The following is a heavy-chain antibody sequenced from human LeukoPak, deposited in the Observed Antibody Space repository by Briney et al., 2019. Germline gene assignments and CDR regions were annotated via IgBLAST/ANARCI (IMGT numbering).Heavy chain of an antibody. CDR1: GFTFSSHA. CDR3: ARERGDPVAGTIWFDP. Sequence: GGSLRLSCVASGFTFSSHAMSWVRQAPGKGLEWVSVVSGSGGTIYYADSVKGRFTISRDNAKNTLYLQMNSLRAEDTAVYYCARERGDPVAGTIWFDPWGQGTLVTVSS. D-gene: IGHD6-19*01. V-gene: IGHV3-23*01. CDR2: VSGSGGTI. J-gene: IGHJ5*02.